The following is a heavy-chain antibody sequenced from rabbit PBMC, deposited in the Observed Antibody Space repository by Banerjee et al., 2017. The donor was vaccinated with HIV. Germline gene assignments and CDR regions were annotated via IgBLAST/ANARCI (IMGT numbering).Heavy chain of an antibody. V-gene: IGHV1S40*01. CDR1: GIDFSSGYW. J-gene: IGHJ4*01. CDR2: IYTGSDNI. D-gene: IGHD6-1*01. Sequence: QSLEESGGDLVKPGASLRLTCTASGIDFSSGYWICWVRQAPGKGLEWIGCIYTGSDNIYYASWAKGRFTISKTSSTTVTLQMSSLTAADTATYFCARSYDSYGYSGYGIYYLNLWGQGTLVTVS. CDR3: ARSYDSYGYSGYGIYYLNL.